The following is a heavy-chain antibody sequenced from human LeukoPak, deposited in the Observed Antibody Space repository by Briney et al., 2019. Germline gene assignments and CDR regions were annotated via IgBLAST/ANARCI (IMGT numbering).Heavy chain of an antibody. D-gene: IGHD3-16*01. J-gene: IGHJ5*02. CDR2: FYHSGST. Sequence: SETLSLTCTVSGYSISSGYYWGWIRQPPGKGLEWVGSFYHSGSTYYNPSLKSRVTISVDTSKNQFSLKLRSVTAADTAVYYCARSKGRASWFDPWGQGTLVTVSS. CDR1: GYSISSGYY. V-gene: IGHV4-38-2*02. CDR3: ARSKGRASWFDP.